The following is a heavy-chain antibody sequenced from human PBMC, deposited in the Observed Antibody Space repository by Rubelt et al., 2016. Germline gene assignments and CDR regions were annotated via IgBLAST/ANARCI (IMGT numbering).Heavy chain of an antibody. D-gene: IGHD2-2*01. CDR2: ISGSGGST. J-gene: IGHJ5*02. Sequence: GLEWVSAISGSGGSTYYADSVKGRFTISRDNSKNTLYLQMNSLRAEDTAVYYCARESSTSYNWFDPWGQGTLVTVSS. CDR3: ARESSTSYNWFDP. V-gene: IGHV3-23*01.